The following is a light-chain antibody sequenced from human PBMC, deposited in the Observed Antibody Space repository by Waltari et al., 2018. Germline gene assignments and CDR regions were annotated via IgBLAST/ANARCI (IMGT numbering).Light chain of an antibody. Sequence: DIQMTQSPSSVSSSVGDRVTITCRASQDISSWVAWYQQKPGKAPNLLIYAASTLRSGVPSRFSGSGSGTVFTLTISSLQPEDFATDYCQQATSSPFFGGGTRVEIK. V-gene: IGKV1-12*01. CDR1: QDISSW. CDR3: QQATSSPF. J-gene: IGKJ4*01. CDR2: AAS.